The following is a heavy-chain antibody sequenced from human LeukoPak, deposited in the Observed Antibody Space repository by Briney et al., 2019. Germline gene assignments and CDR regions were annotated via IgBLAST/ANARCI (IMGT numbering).Heavy chain of an antibody. J-gene: IGHJ6*03. D-gene: IGHD5-12*01. CDR2: ISSSSSTI. CDR1: GFTFSSYS. V-gene: IGHV3-48*01. CDR3: ARVVATINYYYYYYMDV. Sequence: TGGSLRLSCAASGFTFSSYSMNWVRQAPGKGLEWVSYISSSSSTIYYADSVKGRFTISRDNAKNSLYLQMNSLRAEDTAVYYCARVVATINYYYYYYMDVWGKGTTVTVSS.